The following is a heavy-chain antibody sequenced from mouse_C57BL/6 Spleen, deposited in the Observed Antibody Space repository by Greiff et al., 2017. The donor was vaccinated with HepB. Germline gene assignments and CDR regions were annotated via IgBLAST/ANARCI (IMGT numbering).Heavy chain of an antibody. Sequence: QVQLQQSGAELVRPGTSVKMSCKASGYTFTNYWIGWAKQRPGHGLEWIGDIYPGGGYTNYNEKFKGKATLTADKSSSTAYMELRSLTSEDSAVYFCAKVPYFDYWGQGTTLTVSS. CDR2: IYPGGGYT. J-gene: IGHJ2*01. CDR1: GYTFTNYW. V-gene: IGHV1-63*01. CDR3: AKVPYFDY.